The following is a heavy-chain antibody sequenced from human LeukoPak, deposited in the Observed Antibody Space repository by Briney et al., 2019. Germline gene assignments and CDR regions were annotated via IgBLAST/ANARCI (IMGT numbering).Heavy chain of an antibody. CDR1: GGSISSSSYY. CDR3: ARHDYYGSLNWFDP. CDR2: IYYTGTT. Sequence: SETLSLTCTVSGGSISSSSYYWGWIRQPPGKGLEWIGSIYYTGTTYYNPSLKSRLTISVDTSKNQFSLKLTSVTAADTAVYYCARHDYYGSLNWFDPWGQGTLITVSS. V-gene: IGHV4-39*01. D-gene: IGHD3-10*01. J-gene: IGHJ5*02.